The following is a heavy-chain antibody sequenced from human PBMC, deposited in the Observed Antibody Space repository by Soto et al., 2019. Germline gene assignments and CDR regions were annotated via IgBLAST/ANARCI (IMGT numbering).Heavy chain of an antibody. CDR1: GFTSSYYA. Sequence: GVSLRLSCAASGFTSSYYAMSWVRQAPGKGLEWVLTISGSGDSTYYADSVKVRFTISRDNSRHTLYLQMNSLRAEDTAVYYCAKALRYFDWLLRPWNSMDVWGQGTTVAVPS. CDR2: ISGSGDST. CDR3: AKALRYFDWLLRPWNSMDV. V-gene: IGHV3-23*01. J-gene: IGHJ6*02. D-gene: IGHD3-9*01.